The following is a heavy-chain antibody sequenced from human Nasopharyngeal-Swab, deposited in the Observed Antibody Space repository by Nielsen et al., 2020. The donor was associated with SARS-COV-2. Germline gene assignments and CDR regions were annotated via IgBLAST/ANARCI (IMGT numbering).Heavy chain of an antibody. CDR3: ARDLELLTNYYALDY. D-gene: IGHD3-9*01. V-gene: IGHV3-23*01. CDR2: IDDGART. CDR1: GFTFSSRA. J-gene: IGHJ4*02. Sequence: GESLKISCAASGFTFSSRAMSWVRQAPGKGLEWVSTIDDGARTYFADSVKGRFTLSRDNSKNTVYLQMNSLRDEDTAVYYCARDLELLTNYYALDYWGQGTLVTVSS.